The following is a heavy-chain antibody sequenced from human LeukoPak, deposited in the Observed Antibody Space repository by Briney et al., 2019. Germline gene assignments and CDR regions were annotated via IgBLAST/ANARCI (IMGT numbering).Heavy chain of an antibody. V-gene: IGHV5-51*01. CDR2: IYPGDSDT. D-gene: IGHD3-10*01. CDR3: ARPRGTMVRGTYYFDY. Sequence: GESLKISCKGSGYSFTSYWIGWVRQMPGKGLEWMGIIYPGDSDTRYSPSFQGQVPISADKSISIAYLQWSSLKASDTAMYYCARPRGTMVRGTYYFDYWGQGTLVTVSS. CDR1: GYSFTSYW. J-gene: IGHJ4*02.